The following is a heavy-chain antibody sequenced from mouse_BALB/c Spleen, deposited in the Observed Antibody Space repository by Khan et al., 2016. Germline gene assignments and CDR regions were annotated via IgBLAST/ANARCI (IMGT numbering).Heavy chain of an antibody. J-gene: IGHJ1*01. CDR1: GYSITSDYA. CDR2: IGYSGST. D-gene: IGHD1-1*01. V-gene: IGHV3-2*02. Sequence: EVQLQEAGPGLVKPSQSLSLTCTVTGYSITSDYAWNWFRQFPGNKLEWMGYIGYSGSTSYNPSLKSRISITRDTSRNQFFLQLNSVTTEDTSTYYCAGNLHYFGSSYWYFDVWGAGTTVTVSS. CDR3: AGNLHYFGSSYWYFDV.